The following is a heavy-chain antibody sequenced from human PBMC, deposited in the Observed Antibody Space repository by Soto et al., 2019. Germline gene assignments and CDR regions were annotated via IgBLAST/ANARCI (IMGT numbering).Heavy chain of an antibody. V-gene: IGHV3-64*01. CDR2: ITSNGGNT. J-gene: IGHJ6*02. CDR3: ARRIPFGYGMDV. CDR1: GFTFSSYA. D-gene: IGHD2-21*01. Sequence: EVQLVESGGGLVQPGGSLRLSCAASGFTFSSYAMHWVRQAPGKGLECVSAITSNGGNTDYASSVKGRFTISRDNSKNTLYLQMVSLRAEDMAVYYCARRIPFGYGMDVWGQGTTVTVSS.